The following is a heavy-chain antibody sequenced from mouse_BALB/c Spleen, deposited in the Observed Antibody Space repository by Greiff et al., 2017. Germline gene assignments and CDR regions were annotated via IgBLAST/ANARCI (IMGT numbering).Heavy chain of an antibody. CDR2: INPSSGYT. Sequence: QVQLQQSGTVLARPGASVKMSCKASGYTFTSYTMHWVKQRPGQGLEWIGYINPSSGYTNYNQKFKDKATLTADKSSSTAYMQLSSLTSEDSAVYYCARVRGLTGDYWGQGTTLTVSS. D-gene: IGHD4-1*01. CDR1: GYTFTSYT. V-gene: IGHV1-4*01. CDR3: ARVRGLTGDY. J-gene: IGHJ2*01.